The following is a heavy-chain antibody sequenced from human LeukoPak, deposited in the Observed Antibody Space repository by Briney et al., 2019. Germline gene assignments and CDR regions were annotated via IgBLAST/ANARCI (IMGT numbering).Heavy chain of an antibody. Sequence: GGSLRLSCAASGFTVSSNYMSWVRQAPGKGLKWVSVIYSGGSTYYADSVKGRFTISRDNSKNTLYLQMNSLRAEDTAVYYCASRATVTTDRFWFDPWGQGTLVTVSS. D-gene: IGHD4-11*01. V-gene: IGHV3-53*01. CDR3: ASRATVTTDRFWFDP. J-gene: IGHJ5*02. CDR1: GFTVSSNY. CDR2: IYSGGST.